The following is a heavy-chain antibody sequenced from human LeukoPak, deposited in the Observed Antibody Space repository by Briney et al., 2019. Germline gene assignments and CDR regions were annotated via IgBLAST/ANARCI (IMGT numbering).Heavy chain of an antibody. CDR1: GGSISSGGYY. Sequence: PSETLSLTCTVSGGSISSGGYYWGWIRQHPGKGLEWIVYIYYSGSTYYNPSLKSRVTISVDTSKNQFSLKLSSVTAADTAVYYCAREIRYYYDSSGYSGFHDYWGQGTLVTVSS. V-gene: IGHV4-31*03. CDR3: AREIRYYYDSSGYSGFHDY. D-gene: IGHD3-22*01. CDR2: IYYSGST. J-gene: IGHJ4*02.